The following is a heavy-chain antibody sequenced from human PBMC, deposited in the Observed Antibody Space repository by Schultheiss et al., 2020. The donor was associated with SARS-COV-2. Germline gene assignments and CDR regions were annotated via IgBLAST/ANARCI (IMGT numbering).Heavy chain of an antibody. Sequence: ASVKVSCKASGYTFTGYYMHWVRQAPGQGLEWMGGFDPEDGETIYAQKFQGRVTMTEDTSTDTAYMELSSLRSEDTAVYYCARGPDYDILTGYPLYYYYGMDVWGQGTTVTVSS. V-gene: IGHV1-24*01. CDR3: ARGPDYDILTGYPLYYYYGMDV. J-gene: IGHJ6*02. D-gene: IGHD3-9*01. CDR1: GYTFTGYY. CDR2: FDPEDGET.